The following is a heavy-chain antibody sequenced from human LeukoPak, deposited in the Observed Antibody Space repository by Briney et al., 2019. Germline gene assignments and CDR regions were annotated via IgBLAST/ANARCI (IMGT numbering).Heavy chain of an antibody. D-gene: IGHD6-13*01. J-gene: IGHJ4*02. CDR1: GFTFSSYG. CDR3: AKDLSWQQLVQFPS. CDR2: ISGSGGST. Sequence: PGRSLRLSCAASGFTFSSYGMHWVRQAPGKGLEWVSAISGSGGSTYYADSVKGRFTISRDNSKNTLYLQMNSLRAEDTAVYYCAKDLSWQQLVQFPSWGQGTLVTVSS. V-gene: IGHV3-23*01.